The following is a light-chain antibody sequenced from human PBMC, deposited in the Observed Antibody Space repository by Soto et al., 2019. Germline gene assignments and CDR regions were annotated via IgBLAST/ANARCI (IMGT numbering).Light chain of an antibody. Sequence: EIVMTQSSATLSVSPGERATLSCRASQSFSAKLAWYQQKPGQAPRLLIFDASTRATGIPGRFSGSGSGTEFTLTISSLQSEDFAFYDCQQYNDWPLTFGGGTKVEIK. CDR3: QQYNDWPLT. CDR1: QSFSAK. CDR2: DAS. V-gene: IGKV3-15*01. J-gene: IGKJ4*01.